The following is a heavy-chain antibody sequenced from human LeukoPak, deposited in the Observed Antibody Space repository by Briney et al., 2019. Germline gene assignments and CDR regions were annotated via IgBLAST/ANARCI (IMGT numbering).Heavy chain of an antibody. CDR1: GYTFISYG. Sequence: ASVKVSCKASGYTFISYGISWVRQAPGQGLEWMGGISAYYGNTNYAQKFQGRVTMTTDTSTSTAYMELRSLRSDDTAVYYCARGMIYDSSGFVAFDIWGQGTMVTVSS. J-gene: IGHJ3*02. D-gene: IGHD3-22*01. V-gene: IGHV1-18*01. CDR2: ISAYYGNT. CDR3: ARGMIYDSSGFVAFDI.